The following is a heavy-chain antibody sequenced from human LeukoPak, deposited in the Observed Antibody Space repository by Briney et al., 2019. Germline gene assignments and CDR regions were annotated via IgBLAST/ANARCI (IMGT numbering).Heavy chain of an antibody. CDR3: ARAPNYYDSSGYYGGDDY. J-gene: IGHJ4*02. CDR2: INPNSGGT. Sequence: ASVKVSCKASGYTFTGYYMHWVRQAPGQGLEWMGRINPNSGGTNYAQKFQGRVTMTRDTSISTAYMELSRLRSGDTAVYYCARAPNYYDSSGYYGGDDYWGQGTLVTVSS. V-gene: IGHV1-2*06. D-gene: IGHD3-22*01. CDR1: GYTFTGYY.